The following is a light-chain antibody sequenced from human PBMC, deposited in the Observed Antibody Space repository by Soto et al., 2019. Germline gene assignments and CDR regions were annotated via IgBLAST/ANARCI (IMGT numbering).Light chain of an antibody. V-gene: IGLV2-8*01. CDR2: EVS. Sequence: QSALTQPPSASGSPGQSVTISCTGTSSDVGGYNYVSWYQQHPGKAPKLMFYEVSKRPSGVPDRFSGSKSGNAASLTVSGLQAEDEADYYCSSYAGSSVVFGGGTKLTVL. CDR3: SSYAGSSVV. CDR1: SSDVGGYNY. J-gene: IGLJ2*01.